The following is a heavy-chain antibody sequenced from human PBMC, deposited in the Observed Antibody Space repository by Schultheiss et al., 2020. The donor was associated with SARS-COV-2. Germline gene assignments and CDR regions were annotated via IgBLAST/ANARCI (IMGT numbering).Heavy chain of an antibody. CDR2: ISGSGGST. CDR3: ARAGPTYYDFWSGYYSIFDY. J-gene: IGHJ4*02. V-gene: IGHV3-11*04. Sequence: GESLKISCAASGFTFSDYYMSWIRQAPGKGLEWVSAISGSGGSTYYADSVKGRFTISRDNAKNTLYLQMNSLRAEDTAVYYCARAGPTYYDFWSGYYSIFDYWGQGTLVTVSS. CDR1: GFTFSDYY. D-gene: IGHD3-3*01.